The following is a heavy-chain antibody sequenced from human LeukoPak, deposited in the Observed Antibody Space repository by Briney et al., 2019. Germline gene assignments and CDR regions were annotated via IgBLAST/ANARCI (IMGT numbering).Heavy chain of an antibody. D-gene: IGHD2-15*01. CDR1: GFTFSSHW. CDR2: INSDGSSR. V-gene: IGHV3-74*01. CDR3: SRSGGKADLDY. Sequence: QTGGSLRLSCAASGFTFSSHWMHWVRQAPGKGLVWVSRINSDGSSRDHADPVKGRFTVSRDNAKNTLYLQMNSLRAEDTAVYYCSRSGGKADLDYWGQGILVTVSS. J-gene: IGHJ4*02.